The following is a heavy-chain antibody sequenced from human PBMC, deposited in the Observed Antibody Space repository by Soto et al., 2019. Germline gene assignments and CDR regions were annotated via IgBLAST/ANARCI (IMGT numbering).Heavy chain of an antibody. Sequence: ETLSLTCAVSGGSISSSSYYWDWIRQPPGKGLEWIGTIYYTGTSNYNPSLKSRVTISVDTSKNQFSLNLSSVTAADTAVYYCTRHAIGVVVPAAIRNWGQGSLVTVSS. J-gene: IGHJ4*02. V-gene: IGHV4-39*01. CDR1: GGSISSSSYY. CDR3: TRHAIGVVVPAAIRN. D-gene: IGHD2-15*01. CDR2: IYYTGTS.